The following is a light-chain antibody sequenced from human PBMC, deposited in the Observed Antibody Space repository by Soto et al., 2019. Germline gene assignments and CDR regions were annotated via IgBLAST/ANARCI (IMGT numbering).Light chain of an antibody. CDR3: QQYGSSPPSST. V-gene: IGKV3-20*01. Sequence: EIVLTQSPATLSLSPGERATLSCRASQSVGTYLAWYQQKPGQAPRLLIYGASSRATDIPDRFSGRGSGTDFTLTISRLEPEDFAVYYCQQYGSSPPSSTFGQGTRLEIK. CDR2: GAS. CDR1: QSVGTY. J-gene: IGKJ5*01.